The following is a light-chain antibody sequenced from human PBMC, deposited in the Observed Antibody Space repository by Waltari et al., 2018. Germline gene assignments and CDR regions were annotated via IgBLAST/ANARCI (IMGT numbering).Light chain of an antibody. Sequence: DIQLTQSPSSLSASIGDTVTINCQASQFVSKYLNWYQQRPGEAPKLLIYVASNLESGVPSRFSGSGFGTEFTLTIRSLQPEDFSTYFCQQSYSVPRNFGPGTKVEFK. CDR3: QQSYSVPRN. CDR2: VAS. CDR1: QFVSKY. J-gene: IGKJ3*01. V-gene: IGKV1-39*01.